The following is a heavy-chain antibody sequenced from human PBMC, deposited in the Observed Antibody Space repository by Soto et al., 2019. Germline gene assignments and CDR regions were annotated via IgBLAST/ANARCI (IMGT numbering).Heavy chain of an antibody. V-gene: IGHV1-69*13. CDR3: ARGAIYSGYDLPSDYYYYYGMDV. J-gene: IGHJ6*02. Sequence: SVKVSCKTSGYTFSAYYMHWVRQAPGQGLEWMGGIIPIFGTANYAQKFQGRVTITADESTSTAYMELSSLRSEDTAVYYCARGAIYSGYDLPSDYYYYYGMDVWGQGTTVTVSS. CDR2: IIPIFGTA. D-gene: IGHD5-12*01. CDR1: GYTFSAYY.